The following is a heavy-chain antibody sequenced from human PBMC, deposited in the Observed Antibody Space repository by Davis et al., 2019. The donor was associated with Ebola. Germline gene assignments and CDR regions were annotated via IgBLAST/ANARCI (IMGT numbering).Heavy chain of an antibody. CDR1: GFTFSSYW. CDR3: ARSSSPDY. V-gene: IGHV3-7*01. J-gene: IGHJ4*02. Sequence: GESLKISCAASGFTFSSYWMSWVRQAPGKGLEWVANIKQDGSNKYYADSVKGRFTISRDNSKNTLYLQMNSLRAEDTAVYYCARSSSPDYWGQGTLVTVSS. D-gene: IGHD6-13*01. CDR2: IKQDGSNK.